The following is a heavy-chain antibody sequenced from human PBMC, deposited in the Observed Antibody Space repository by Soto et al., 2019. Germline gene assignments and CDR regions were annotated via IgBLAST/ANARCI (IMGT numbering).Heavy chain of an antibody. CDR1: GDSVSSNSAA. CDR2: TYYRSKWYN. V-gene: IGHV6-1*01. J-gene: IGHJ4*02. Sequence: PSQTLSLTCAISGDSVSSNSAAWNWIRQSPSRGLEWLGRTYYRSKWYNDYAVSVKSRITINPDTSKNQFSLQLNSVTPEDTAVYYCARSNWGNFDWLLGGVFDYWGQGTLVTVSS. D-gene: IGHD3-9*01. CDR3: ARSNWGNFDWLLGGVFDY.